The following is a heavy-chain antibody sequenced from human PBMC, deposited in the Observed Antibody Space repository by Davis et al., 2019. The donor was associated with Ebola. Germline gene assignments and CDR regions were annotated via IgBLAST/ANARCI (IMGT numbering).Heavy chain of an antibody. D-gene: IGHD4-17*01. CDR3: ARAATVTTNLNWFDP. J-gene: IGHJ5*02. CDR2: IYYSGST. Sequence: SETLSLTCTVSGGSISSGGYYWSWIRQHLGKGLEWIGYIYYSGSTYYNPSLKSRVTISVDTSKNQFSLKLSPVTAADTAVYYCARAATVTTNLNWFDPWGQGTLVTVSS. V-gene: IGHV4-31*03. CDR1: GGSISSGGYY.